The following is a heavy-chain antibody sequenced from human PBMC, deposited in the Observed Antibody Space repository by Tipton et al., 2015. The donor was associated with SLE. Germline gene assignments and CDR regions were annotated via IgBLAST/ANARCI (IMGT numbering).Heavy chain of an antibody. J-gene: IGHJ6*03. CDR3: AKLAQGYSSSSYYYYMDV. Sequence: SLRLSCAASGFTFSSYAMSWVRQAPGKGLEWVSVIYSGGSSTYYADSVKGRFTISRDNSKNTLYLQMNSLGAEDTAVYYCAKLAQGYSSSSYYYYMDVWGKGTTVTISS. CDR2: IYSGGSST. D-gene: IGHD6-13*01. CDR1: GFTFSSYA. V-gene: IGHV3-23*03.